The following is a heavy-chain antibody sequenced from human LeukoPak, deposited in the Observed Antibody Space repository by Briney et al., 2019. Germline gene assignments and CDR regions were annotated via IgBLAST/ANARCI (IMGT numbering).Heavy chain of an antibody. CDR1: GYTFTGYY. CDR2: INPNNGGT. Sequence: ASVKVSCKTSGYTFTGYYMHWVRQAPGQRLEWMGWINPNNGGTNYAQKFQGRVTMTRDTSISTAYMELRSLRSDDTAVYYCAREPTVSRGDAFDIWGQGTMVTVSS. V-gene: IGHV1-2*02. D-gene: IGHD4-17*01. CDR3: AREPTVSRGDAFDI. J-gene: IGHJ3*02.